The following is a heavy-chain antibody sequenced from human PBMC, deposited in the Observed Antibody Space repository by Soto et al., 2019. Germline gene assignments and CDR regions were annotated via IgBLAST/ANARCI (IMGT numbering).Heavy chain of an antibody. CDR1: GFVVIAVG. Sequence: RLSCAEAGFVVIAVGSHWEHKDPGKGLEWVAFLTHDGSNKYYAASVKGRFTISRDNTKTTLYLQMNSLRAEDTAVYYCARDSRCSSTSCLPWETHYYSMDVWGQGTTFTVSS. V-gene: IGHV3-33*05. CDR3: ARDSRCSSTSCLPWETHYYSMDV. D-gene: IGHD2-2*01. J-gene: IGHJ6*02. CDR2: LTHDGSNK.